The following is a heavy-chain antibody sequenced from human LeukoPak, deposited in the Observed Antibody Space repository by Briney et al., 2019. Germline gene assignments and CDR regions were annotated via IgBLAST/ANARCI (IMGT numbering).Heavy chain of an antibody. D-gene: IGHD4-17*01. V-gene: IGHV1-18*01. CDR3: ARDYGDYTGSRLFYYYMDV. CDR2: ISAYNGNT. J-gene: IGHJ6*03. CDR1: GYTFTSYG. Sequence: EASVKVSCKASGYTFTSYGISWVRQAPGQGLEWMGWISAYNGNTNYAQKLQGRVTMTTDTSTSTAYMELRSLRSDDTAVYYCARDYGDYTGSRLFYYYMDVWGKGTTVTVSS.